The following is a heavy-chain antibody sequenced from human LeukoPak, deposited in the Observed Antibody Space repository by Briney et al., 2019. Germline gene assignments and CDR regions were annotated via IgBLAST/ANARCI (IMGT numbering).Heavy chain of an antibody. D-gene: IGHD1-26*01. CDR1: GFTFSRYW. Sequence: GGSLRLSCAASGFTFSRYWMAWVRQAPGKGLEWVANIRQDGGEIYYVDSVKGRFILSRDNAKNSLYLEMNSLRDEDTAVYYCARDKIVGATNFDSWGQGTLVTVSS. V-gene: IGHV3-7*01. CDR3: ARDKIVGATNFDS. J-gene: IGHJ4*02. CDR2: IRQDGGEI.